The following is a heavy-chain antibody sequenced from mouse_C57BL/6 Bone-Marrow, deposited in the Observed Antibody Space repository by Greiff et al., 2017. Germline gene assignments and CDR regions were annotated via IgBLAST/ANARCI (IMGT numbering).Heavy chain of an antibody. V-gene: IGHV1-53*01. CDR3: ARIYYYGSSFDY. J-gene: IGHJ2*01. D-gene: IGHD1-1*01. CDR1: GYTFTSSW. Sequence: QVQLQQPGTELVKPGASVKLSCKASGYTFTSSWMHWVKQRPGQGLEWIGNINPSNGGTNYNEKFKSKATLTVDKSSSTAYMQLSSLTSEYSAVYYFARIYYYGSSFDYWGQGTTLTVSS. CDR2: INPSNGGT.